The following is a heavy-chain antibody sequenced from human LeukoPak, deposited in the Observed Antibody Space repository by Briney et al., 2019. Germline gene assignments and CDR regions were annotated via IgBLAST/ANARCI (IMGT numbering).Heavy chain of an antibody. CDR1: GFTFSSYW. CDR2: IKQDGSKK. J-gene: IGHJ4*02. CDR3: ATEASSGLED. V-gene: IGHV3-7*01. Sequence: PGGSLRLSCAASGFTFSSYWMSCVRQAPGKGLEWVANIKQDGSKKYYLDSVKGRITTSRDNAENSLYLQMNSLRAEDTAVYYCATEASSGLEDWGQGILVTVSS. D-gene: IGHD6-19*01.